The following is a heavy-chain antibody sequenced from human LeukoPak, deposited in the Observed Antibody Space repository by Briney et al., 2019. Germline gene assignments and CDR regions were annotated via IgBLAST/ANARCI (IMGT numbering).Heavy chain of an antibody. D-gene: IGHD3-9*01. CDR1: GFTFSSYW. CDR3: AKDQSEGYYDILTGYYLIDY. CDR2: ISGSGGST. V-gene: IGHV3-23*01. J-gene: IGHJ4*02. Sequence: GGSLRLSCAASGFTFSSYWMSWVRQAPGKGLEWVSAISGSGGSTYYADSVKGRFTISRDNSKNTLYLQMNSLRAEDTAVYYCAKDQSEGYYDILTGYYLIDYWGQGTLVTVSS.